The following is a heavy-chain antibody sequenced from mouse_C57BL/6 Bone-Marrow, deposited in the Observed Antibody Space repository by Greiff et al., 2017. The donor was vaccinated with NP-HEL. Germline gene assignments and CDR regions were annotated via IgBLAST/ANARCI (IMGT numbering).Heavy chain of an antibody. Sequence: EVKLVESGGGLVQPGGSLKLSCAASGFTFSDYYMYWVRQTPEKRLEWVAYISNGGGSTYYPDTVKGRFTISRDNAKNTLYLQMSRLKSEDTAMYYCARHRLLRPYWYFDVWGTGTTVTVSS. CDR2: ISNGGGST. CDR3: ARHRLLRPYWYFDV. D-gene: IGHD1-2*01. CDR1: GFTFSDYY. J-gene: IGHJ1*03. V-gene: IGHV5-12*01.